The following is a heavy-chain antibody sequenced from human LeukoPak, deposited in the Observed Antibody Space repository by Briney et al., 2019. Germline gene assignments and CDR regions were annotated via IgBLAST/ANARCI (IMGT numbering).Heavy chain of an antibody. V-gene: IGHV3-9*03. CDR2: ISWNSGSI. J-gene: IGHJ5*02. D-gene: IGHD6-19*01. CDR3: AKDSGSGYSSGWLTFDP. CDR1: GFTFDDYA. Sequence: GRSLRLSCAASGFTFDDYAMHWVRQAPGKGLEWVSGISWNSGSIGYADSVKGRFTISRDNAKNSLYLQMNSLRAEDMALYYCAKDSGSGYSSGWLTFDPWGQGTLVTVSS.